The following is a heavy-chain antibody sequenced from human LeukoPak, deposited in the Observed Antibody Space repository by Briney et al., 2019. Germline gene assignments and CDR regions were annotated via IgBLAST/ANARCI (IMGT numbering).Heavy chain of an antibody. Sequence: ASVKVSCKAPGYTFTNYYIHWVRQAPGQGLEWMGWINSNRGGTNYAQKFQGRVTMTRDTSISTAYMELRSARSDDTAVYYCARDHGDDAFDIWGPGTMVTVSS. CDR1: GYTFTNYY. D-gene: IGHD3-3*01. V-gene: IGHV1-2*02. CDR2: INSNRGGT. J-gene: IGHJ3*02. CDR3: ARDHGDDAFDI.